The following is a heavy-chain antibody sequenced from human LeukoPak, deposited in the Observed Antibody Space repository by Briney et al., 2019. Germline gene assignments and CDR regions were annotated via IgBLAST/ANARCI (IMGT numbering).Heavy chain of an antibody. J-gene: IGHJ4*02. CDR1: GFTFSSYA. CDR3: AKERVAGTNYFDY. V-gene: IGHV3-30-3*01. Sequence: GGSLRLSCAASGFTFSSYAMHWVRQTPGKGLEWVAVISYDGSNKYYADSVKGRFTISRDNSKNTLYLQMNSLRAEDTAVYYCAKERVAGTNYFDYWGQGTLVTVSS. D-gene: IGHD6-19*01. CDR2: ISYDGSNK.